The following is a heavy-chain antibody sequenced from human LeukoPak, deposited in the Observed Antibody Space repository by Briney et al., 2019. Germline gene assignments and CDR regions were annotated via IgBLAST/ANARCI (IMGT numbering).Heavy chain of an antibody. Sequence: SETLSLTCTVSGGSISSSSYYWGWLRQPPGMGLECIGSIYYSGSTYYNPSLKSRVTISVDTSKNQCSLKLSSVTAADTAVYYCARPKTTVTTPDYWGQGTLVTVSS. J-gene: IGHJ4*02. V-gene: IGHV4-39*01. CDR2: IYYSGST. D-gene: IGHD4-17*01. CDR3: ARPKTTVTTPDY. CDR1: GGSISSSSYY.